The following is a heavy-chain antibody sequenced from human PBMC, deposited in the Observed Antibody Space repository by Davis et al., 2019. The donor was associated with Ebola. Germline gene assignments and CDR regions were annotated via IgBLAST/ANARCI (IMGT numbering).Heavy chain of an antibody. D-gene: IGHD3-3*01. CDR2: ISGSGGST. J-gene: IGHJ5*02. CDR3: AKGPVLRFSGGDP. Sequence: PGGSLRLSCAASGFTFSTYAMSWVRQAPGKGLEWVSGISGSGGSTYYADSVKGRFTISRDNSKNTLYLQMNSLRAEDTAVYYCAKGPVLRFSGGDPWGQGTLVTVSS. CDR1: GFTFSTYA. V-gene: IGHV3-23*01.